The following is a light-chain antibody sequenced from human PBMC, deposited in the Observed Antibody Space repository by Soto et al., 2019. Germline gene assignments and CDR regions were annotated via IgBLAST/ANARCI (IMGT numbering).Light chain of an antibody. Sequence: QTVVTQSPSASASLGASVKLTCTLSSGHSSYAIAWHQQQPEKGPRYLMKLNSDGSHSKGDGIPDRFSGSSSGAERYLTISSLQSEDEADYYRQTWGTGIVVFGGGTKLTVL. J-gene: IGLJ2*01. CDR2: LNSDGSH. V-gene: IGLV4-69*01. CDR1: SGHSSYA. CDR3: QTWGTGIVV.